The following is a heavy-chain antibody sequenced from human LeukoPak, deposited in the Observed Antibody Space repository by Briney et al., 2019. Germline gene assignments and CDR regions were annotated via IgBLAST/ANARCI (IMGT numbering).Heavy chain of an antibody. D-gene: IGHD2-8*01. Sequence: GGSLRLSCAASGFTFSSYWMNWARQAPGKGLEWVASINHNGNVNYYVDSVKGRFTISRDNAKNSLYLQMSNLRAEDTAVYYCARYPNGMDVWGQGTTVTVSS. CDR3: ARYPNGMDV. J-gene: IGHJ6*02. CDR1: GFTFSSYW. V-gene: IGHV3-7*03. CDR2: INHNGNVN.